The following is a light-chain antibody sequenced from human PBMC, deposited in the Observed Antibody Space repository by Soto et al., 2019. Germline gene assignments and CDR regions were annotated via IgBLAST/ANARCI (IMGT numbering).Light chain of an antibody. J-gene: IGKJ2*01. V-gene: IGKV1-39*01. Sequence: DIQMTQSPSSLYASVGDRVTITCRASQSISTYLSWYHQEPRKAPRLVIYAASSLQSGVSSRFSGSGSGTEFTLTISSLQREDFGTYYCQQTYTYPNTFGQGTKLEI. CDR1: QSISTY. CDR2: AAS. CDR3: QQTYTYPNT.